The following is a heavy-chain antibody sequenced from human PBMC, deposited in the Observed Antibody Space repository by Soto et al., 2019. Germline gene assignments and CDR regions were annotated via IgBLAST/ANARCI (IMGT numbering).Heavy chain of an antibody. V-gene: IGHV4-31*03. J-gene: IGHJ5*02. CDR2: IYYSGST. Sequence: QVQLQESGPGLVKPSQTLSLTCTVSGGSISSGGYYWSWIRQHPGKGLEWIGYIYYSGSTYYNPSLKGRVTLPVDTSKNHFSLKLSSVTAADTAVYYCARGDYYDSSGYSGWFDPWGQGTLVTVSS. CDR1: GGSISSGGYY. CDR3: ARGDYYDSSGYSGWFDP. D-gene: IGHD3-22*01.